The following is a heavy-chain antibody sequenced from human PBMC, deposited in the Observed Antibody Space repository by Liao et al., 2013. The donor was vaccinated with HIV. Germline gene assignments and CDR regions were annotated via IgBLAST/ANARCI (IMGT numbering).Heavy chain of an antibody. D-gene: IGHD1-7*01. J-gene: IGHJ6*03. V-gene: IGHV4-4*07. CDR3: ARVRRHGGNYGSXKKLTTSYYYMTS. CDR2: IYTSGST. Sequence: QVQLQESGPGLVKPSETLSLTCTVSGDSISNSYWSWIRQPAGKGLEWIGRIYTSGSTHYNPSLKSRVTISTRLVQRTNVLPSTLISVTAADTAVYYCARVRRHGGNYGSXKKLTTSYYYMTSWAKEP. CDR1: GDSISNSY.